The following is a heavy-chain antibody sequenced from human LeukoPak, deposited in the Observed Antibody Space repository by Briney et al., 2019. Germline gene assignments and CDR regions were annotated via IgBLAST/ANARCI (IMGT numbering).Heavy chain of an antibody. J-gene: IGHJ4*02. CDR3: ARGGLTGYDSSGYSPNFDC. Sequence: GGSLRLSCAASGFTFSSYAIHWVRQAPGKGLEWVAVISYDGSNKYYADSVKGRLTISRDNSKNTLFLQMNSLRAEDTAVYYCARGGLTGYDSSGYSPNFDCWGQGTLVTVSS. CDR2: ISYDGSNK. V-gene: IGHV3-30*04. CDR1: GFTFSSYA. D-gene: IGHD3-22*01.